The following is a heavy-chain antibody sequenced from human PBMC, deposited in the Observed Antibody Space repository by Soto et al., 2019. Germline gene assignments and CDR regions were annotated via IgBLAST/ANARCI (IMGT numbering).Heavy chain of an antibody. CDR1: GYTFTSYG. CDR2: ISAYNGNT. V-gene: IGHV1-18*01. D-gene: IGHD1-26*01. J-gene: IGHJ4*02. CDR3: ARDRGSYALDY. Sequence: QVQLVQSGAEVKKPGASVKVSCKASGYTFTSYGFIWVRQAPGQGLEWMGWISAYNGNTNYAQKVQGRVTMTADTSTTTAYMELRRLRSDETAVYYCARDRGSYALDYWGQGTLVTVSS.